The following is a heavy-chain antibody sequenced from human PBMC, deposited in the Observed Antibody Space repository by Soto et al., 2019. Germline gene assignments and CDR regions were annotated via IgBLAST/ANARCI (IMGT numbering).Heavy chain of an antibody. D-gene: IGHD3-10*01. Sequence: VASVKVSCKASGYTFTSYYMHWVRQAPGQGLEWMGIINPSGGSTSYAQKFQGRVTMTRDTSTSTVYMELSSLRSEDTAVYYCASLVPYYYGSGAPTMSAFDIWGQGTMVTVSS. CDR3: ASLVPYYYGSGAPTMSAFDI. CDR1: GYTFTSYY. V-gene: IGHV1-46*01. J-gene: IGHJ3*02. CDR2: INPSGGST.